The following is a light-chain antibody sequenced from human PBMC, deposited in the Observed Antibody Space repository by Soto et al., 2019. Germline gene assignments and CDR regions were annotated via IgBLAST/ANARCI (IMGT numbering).Light chain of an antibody. Sequence: DIQMTQSPSTLSASVGDRVTITCRASQSISTWLAWYQQKAGKAPKLLIYKASILESGVPSRFSGSGSGTEFTPTITILQPDDFATYYCQQYSTSWTFGQGTKVEIK. CDR2: KAS. CDR1: QSISTW. J-gene: IGKJ1*01. CDR3: QQYSTSWT. V-gene: IGKV1-5*03.